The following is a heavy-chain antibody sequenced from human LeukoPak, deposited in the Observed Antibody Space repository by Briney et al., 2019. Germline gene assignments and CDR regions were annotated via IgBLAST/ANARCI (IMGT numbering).Heavy chain of an antibody. CDR3: ARDTLGGYCGGDCYWFDY. Sequence: ASVKVSCKASGYTFTGYYMHWVRQAPGQGLEWMGRINPNSYGTNYAQKFQGRVTMTRDTSISTAYMELSRLRSDDTAVYYCARDTLGGYCGGDCYWFDYWGQGTLVTVSS. J-gene: IGHJ4*02. D-gene: IGHD2-21*02. CDR1: GYTFTGYY. CDR2: INPNSYGT. V-gene: IGHV1-2*06.